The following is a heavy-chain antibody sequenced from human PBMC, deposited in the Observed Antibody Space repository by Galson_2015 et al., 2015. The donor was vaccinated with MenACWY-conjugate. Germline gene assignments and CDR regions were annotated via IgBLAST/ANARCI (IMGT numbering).Heavy chain of an antibody. Sequence: SLRLSCAASGFSFSSYDMHWVRQAPGKGLDWVAVISYDGSNKYYADSVKGRFTISRDKNTLDLEMISLRGEDTAVDSCAGVYSASPYHGMDFWDQGSPVTVSS. V-gene: IGHV3-30*04. J-gene: IGHJ6*02. D-gene: IGHD1-26*01. CDR1: GFSFSSYD. CDR2: ISYDGSNK. CDR3: AGVYSASPYHGMDF.